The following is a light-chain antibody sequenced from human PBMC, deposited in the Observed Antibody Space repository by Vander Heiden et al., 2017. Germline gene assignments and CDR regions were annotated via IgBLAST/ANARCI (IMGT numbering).Light chain of an antibody. Sequence: EIAMTQSPATLSVSPGERATLSCRASQSVSSNLAWYQQKPGQAPRLLIYGASTRATGIPARFSGSGSGTEFTLTISSLQSEDFAVYYCQQYNNWPPGNTFGQGTKLEIK. J-gene: IGKJ2*01. CDR1: QSVSSN. V-gene: IGKV3-15*01. CDR3: QQYNNWPPGNT. CDR2: GAS.